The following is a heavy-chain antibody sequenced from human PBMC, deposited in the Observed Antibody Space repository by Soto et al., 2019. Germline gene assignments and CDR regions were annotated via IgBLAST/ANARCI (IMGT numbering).Heavy chain of an antibody. J-gene: IGHJ4*02. Sequence: EVQLVESGGALVKPGGSLRLSCAASGFTFSNAWMSWVRQAPGKGLEWVGRIKSKTDGGTTDYAAAVEGRFTISREESKNTVYLQMDSLKTEDTAVYYCATKRTGITTIVPGYWGQGTLVTVSS. V-gene: IGHV3-15*02. CDR1: GFTFSNAW. D-gene: IGHD1-20*01. CDR3: ATKRTGITTIVPGY. CDR2: IKSKTDGGTT.